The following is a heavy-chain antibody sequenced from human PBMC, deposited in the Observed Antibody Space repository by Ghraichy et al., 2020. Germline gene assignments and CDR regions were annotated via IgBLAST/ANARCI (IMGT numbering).Heavy chain of an antibody. V-gene: IGHV4-39*01. CDR1: GGSIISSNYY. CDR2: IHYGGSA. CDR3: ARQDHYHDTAGYGGSLDY. Sequence: SETLSLTCTVSGGSIISSNYYWGWIRQPPGKGLEWIGSIHYGGSAYYNPSLKSRVTMSVDTSNNQFSLKLSSVSADDTAVYYCARQDHYHDTAGYGGSLDYWGQGTLVTVSS. J-gene: IGHJ4*02. D-gene: IGHD3-16*01.